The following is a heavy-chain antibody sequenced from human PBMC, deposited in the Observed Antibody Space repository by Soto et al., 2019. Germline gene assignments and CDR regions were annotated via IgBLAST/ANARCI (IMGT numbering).Heavy chain of an antibody. CDR3: ARARRGDYYGSGSYYDY. CDR1: GGSISSYY. Sequence: SETLSLTCTVSGGSISSYYWSWIRQPPGKGLEWIGYIYYSGSTNYNPSLKSRVTISVDTSKNQFSLKLSSVTAADTAVYYCARARRGDYYGSGSYYDYWGQGTLVTVSS. J-gene: IGHJ4*02. CDR2: IYYSGST. V-gene: IGHV4-59*01. D-gene: IGHD3-10*01.